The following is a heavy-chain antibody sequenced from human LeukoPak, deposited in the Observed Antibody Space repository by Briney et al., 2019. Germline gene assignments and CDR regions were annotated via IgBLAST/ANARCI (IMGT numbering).Heavy chain of an antibody. D-gene: IGHD2-2*01. CDR2: STHTGST. CDR3: ARVRTGAAALDF. Sequence: SETLSLSCAVYGGSFSCHYWTWIRQAPGKGLEWIGESTHTGSTNYNPSLKSRVTISVDTSKNQFSLKLTSVSAADTAVYHCARVRTGAAALDFWGPGTLATVSS. V-gene: IGHV4-34*01. J-gene: IGHJ4*02. CDR1: GGSFSCHY.